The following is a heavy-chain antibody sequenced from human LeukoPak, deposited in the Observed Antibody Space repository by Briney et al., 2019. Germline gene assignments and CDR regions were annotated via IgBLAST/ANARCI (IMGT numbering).Heavy chain of an antibody. J-gene: IGHJ4*02. V-gene: IGHV1-8*01. D-gene: IGHD6-13*01. CDR3: ARGASSSWYCLDY. CDR2: MNPNSGNT. CDR1: GYTFTDYY. Sequence: GASVKVSCKASGYTFTDYYMHWVRQAPGQGLEWMGWMNPNSGNTGYAQKFQGRVTITRNTSISTAYMELSSLRSEDTAVYYCARGASSSWYCLDYWGQGTLVTVSS.